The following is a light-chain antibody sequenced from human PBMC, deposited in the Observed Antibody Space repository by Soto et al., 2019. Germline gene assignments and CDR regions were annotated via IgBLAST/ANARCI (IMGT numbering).Light chain of an antibody. CDR1: SSDVGGYNY. J-gene: IGLJ1*01. Sequence: QSVLTQPPSASGSPGQSVTISCTGTSSDVGGYNYVSWFQQHPGKAPKLMIYEVSKRPSGVPDRFSGSKSGNTASLTVSVLQVEDEADYYCSSYAGSNNQVFGTGTKV. CDR3: SSYAGSNNQV. V-gene: IGLV2-8*01. CDR2: EVS.